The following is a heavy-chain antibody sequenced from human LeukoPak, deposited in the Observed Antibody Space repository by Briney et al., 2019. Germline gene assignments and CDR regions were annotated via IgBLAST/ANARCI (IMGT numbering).Heavy chain of an antibody. CDR1: GFTFNSYA. D-gene: IGHD4-17*01. V-gene: IGHV3-30-3*01. CDR2: ISYDGSNK. J-gene: IGHJ6*02. CDR3: ARDYGDYVSYYYYGMDV. Sequence: GGSLRLSCAASGFTFNSYAMHWVRQAPGKGLEWVAVISYDGSNKYYADSVKGRFTISRDNSKNTLYLQMNSLRAEDTAVYYCARDYGDYVSYYYYGMDVWGQGTTVTVSS.